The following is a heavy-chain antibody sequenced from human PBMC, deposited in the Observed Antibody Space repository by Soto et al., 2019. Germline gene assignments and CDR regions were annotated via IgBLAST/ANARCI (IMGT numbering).Heavy chain of an antibody. J-gene: IGHJ6*02. D-gene: IGHD2-2*02. Sequence: ASVKVSCKASGYTFTSYGISWVRQAPGQGLEWMGWISAYNGNTNYAQKLQGRVTMTTDTSTSTAYMELRRLRSDDTAVYYCAREGHCSSTSCYSEYYYYSYGIDVWGQGTTVTV. CDR1: GYTFTSYG. V-gene: IGHV1-18*04. CDR3: AREGHCSSTSCYSEYYYYSYGIDV. CDR2: ISAYNGNT.